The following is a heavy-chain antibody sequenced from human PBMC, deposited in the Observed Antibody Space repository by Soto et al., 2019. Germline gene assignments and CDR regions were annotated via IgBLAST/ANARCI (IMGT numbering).Heavy chain of an antibody. Sequence: QVQLQQWGAGLLKPSETLSLTCAVYGGSFSGYYWSWIRQSPGKGLEWIGEINHSGITNYNPSLKSQVTISVDTSKNHFSLKLSSVTAADTGVYYCARGGYSGLSYWGQGTLVTVSS. J-gene: IGHJ4*02. D-gene: IGHD6-13*01. CDR3: ARGGYSGLSY. V-gene: IGHV4-34*01. CDR1: GGSFSGYY. CDR2: INHSGIT.